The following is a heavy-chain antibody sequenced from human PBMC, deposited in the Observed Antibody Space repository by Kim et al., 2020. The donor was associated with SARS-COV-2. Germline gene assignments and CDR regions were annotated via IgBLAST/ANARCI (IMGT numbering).Heavy chain of an antibody. J-gene: IGHJ3*02. D-gene: IGHD3-22*01. Sequence: GGSLRLSCAASGFTFSSYSMNWVRQAPGKGLEWVSSISSSSSYIYYADSVKGRFTISRDNAKNSLYLQMNSLRAEDTAVYYCARDVYYYDSSGYYPDAFDIWGQGTMVTVSS. CDR2: ISSSSSYI. CDR1: GFTFSSYS. V-gene: IGHV3-21*04. CDR3: ARDVYYYDSSGYYPDAFDI.